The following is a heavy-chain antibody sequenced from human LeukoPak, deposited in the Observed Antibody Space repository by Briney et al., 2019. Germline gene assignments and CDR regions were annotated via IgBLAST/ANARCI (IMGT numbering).Heavy chain of an antibody. V-gene: IGHV4-4*07. CDR3: ARDSSSWFLGY. D-gene: IGHD6-13*01. CDR1: GDSMRTYY. Sequence: KPSETLSLTCTVSGDSMRTYYWSWIRQPAGKGLEWIGRIYSSGTNNYNPSLKSRVTMSVDKSKNQFSLKLSSVTAADTAVYYCARDSSSWFLGYWGQGSLVTVSS. CDR2: IYSSGTN. J-gene: IGHJ4*02.